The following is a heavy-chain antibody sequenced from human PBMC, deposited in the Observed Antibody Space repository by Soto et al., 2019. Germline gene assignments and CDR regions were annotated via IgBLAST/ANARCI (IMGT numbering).Heavy chain of an antibody. V-gene: IGHV4-4*02. J-gene: IGHJ6*02. CDR2: IYHSGST. Sequence: QVQLQESGPGLVKPSGTLSLTCAVSGGSISSSNWWSWVRQPPGKGLEWIGEIYHSGSTNYNPSLKSRVALSVDKSKNQFSLKLSSVTAADTAVYYCASSEWELPHYYYGMDVWGQGTTVTVSS. D-gene: IGHD1-26*01. CDR1: GGSISSSNW. CDR3: ASSEWELPHYYYGMDV.